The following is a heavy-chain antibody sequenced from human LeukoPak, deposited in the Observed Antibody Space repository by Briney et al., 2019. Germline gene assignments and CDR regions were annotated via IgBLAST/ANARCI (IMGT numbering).Heavy chain of an antibody. V-gene: IGHV3-74*01. J-gene: IGHJ4*02. CDR1: GFTFTYAW. CDR3: ARVAYSSNWYIDY. Sequence: GRSLRLSCAASGFTFTYAWMSWVRQAPGKGLVWVSRLNTDGSSTNYADSVKGRFTISRDNAKNTLYLQMNSLRAEDTAIYYCARVAYSSNWYIDYWGQGTLVAVSS. D-gene: IGHD6-13*01. CDR2: LNTDGSST.